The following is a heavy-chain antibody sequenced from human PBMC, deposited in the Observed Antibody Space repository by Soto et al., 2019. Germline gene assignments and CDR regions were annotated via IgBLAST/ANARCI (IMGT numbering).Heavy chain of an antibody. D-gene: IGHD7-27*01. V-gene: IGHV6-1*01. J-gene: IGHJ6*02. CDR2: TYYRSKWYN. CDR3: ARSTTGDPLEYYYYGMDV. Sequence: QTLSLTCAISGDSVSSNSAAWNWIRQSPSRGLEWLGRTYYRSKWYNDYAVSVKSRITINPDTSKNQFSLQLNSVTPEDTAVYYCARSTTGDPLEYYYYGMDVWCQGTTVTLSS. CDR1: GDSVSSNSAA.